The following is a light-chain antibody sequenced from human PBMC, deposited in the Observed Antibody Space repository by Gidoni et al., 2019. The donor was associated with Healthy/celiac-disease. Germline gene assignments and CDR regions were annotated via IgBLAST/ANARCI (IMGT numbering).Light chain of an antibody. CDR2: AAS. V-gene: IGKV1-39*01. J-gene: IGKJ5*01. CDR3: QQSYSTSIT. CDR1: KSISRY. Sequence: DIQMTQSPSSLSASVGDRVTITCRASKSISRYLNWYQQKPGKAPKLLIYAASSLQSGVPSRFSGSGSGTDFTLTISSLQPEDFATYYCQQSYSTSITFXXXTRLEIK.